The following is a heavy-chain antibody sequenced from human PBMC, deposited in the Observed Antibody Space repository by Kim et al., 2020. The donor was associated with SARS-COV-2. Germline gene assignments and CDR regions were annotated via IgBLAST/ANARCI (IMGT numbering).Heavy chain of an antibody. Sequence: GGSLRLSCAASGFTFDDYGMSWVRQAPGKGLEWVSGINWNGGSTGYADSVKGRFTISRDNAKNSLYLQMNSLRAEDTALYHCARPVYSSSWYKTDAFDIWGQGTMVTVSS. J-gene: IGHJ3*02. CDR2: INWNGGST. D-gene: IGHD6-13*01. V-gene: IGHV3-20*01. CDR3: ARPVYSSSWYKTDAFDI. CDR1: GFTFDDYG.